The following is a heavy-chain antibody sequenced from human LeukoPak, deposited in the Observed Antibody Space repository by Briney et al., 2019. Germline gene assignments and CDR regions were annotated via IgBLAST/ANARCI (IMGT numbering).Heavy chain of an antibody. D-gene: IGHD1-26*01. Sequence: SETLSLTCTVSDGSISNYYWSWIRQPPGKGLEWIGYIYYSGSTNYNPSLKSRVTVSLDASKNQVSLKLSSVTAADTAVYYCASLGGTYDFWGQGTRVTVSS. J-gene: IGHJ4*02. CDR3: ASLGGTYDF. CDR1: DGSISNYY. CDR2: IYYSGST. V-gene: IGHV4-59*08.